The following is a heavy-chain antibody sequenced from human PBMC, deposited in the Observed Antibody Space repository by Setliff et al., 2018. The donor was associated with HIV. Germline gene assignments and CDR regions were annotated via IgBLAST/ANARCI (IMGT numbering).Heavy chain of an antibody. Sequence: SETLSLTCTVSGGSISSYYWCWIRQPPGEGLEWIGYIYYSGSTNYNPSLRSRVTISVDTSKNQFSLKLNSVTAADTAVYYCARSPPTTFWSGYTYYYYMDVWGKGTTVTVSS. J-gene: IGHJ6*03. CDR2: IYYSGST. D-gene: IGHD3-3*01. V-gene: IGHV4-59*01. CDR1: GGSISSYY. CDR3: ARSPPTTFWSGYTYYYYMDV.